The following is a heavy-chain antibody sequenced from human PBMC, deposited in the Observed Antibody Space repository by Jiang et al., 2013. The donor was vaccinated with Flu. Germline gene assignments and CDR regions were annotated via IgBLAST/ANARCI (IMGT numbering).Heavy chain of an antibody. CDR3: AREIGVAGKDFQH. CDR2: INPNSGVT. V-gene: IGHV1-2*02. J-gene: IGHJ1*01. CDR1: GYTFTGYY. D-gene: IGHD6-19*01. Sequence: EVKKPGASVKVSCKASGYTFTGYYMHWVRQAPGQGLEWMGWINPNSGVTNYAQKFQGRVTMTRDTSINTAYMELSRLGFDDTAVYYCAREIGVAGKDFQHWGQGTLVTVSS.